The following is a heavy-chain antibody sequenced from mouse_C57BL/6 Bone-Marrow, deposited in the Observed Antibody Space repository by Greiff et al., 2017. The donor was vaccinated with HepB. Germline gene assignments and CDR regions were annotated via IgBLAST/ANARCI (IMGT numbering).Heavy chain of an antibody. D-gene: IGHD1-1*01. J-gene: IGHJ2*01. CDR3: VRQGYGSYYFDY. CDR2: IRSKSNNYAT. CDR1: GFSFNTYA. Sequence: EVMLVESGGGLVQPKGSLKLSCAASGFSFNTYAMNWVRQAPGKGLEWVARIRSKSNNYATYYADSVKDRFTISRDDSESMLYLQMNNLKTEDTAMYYCVRQGYGSYYFDYWGQGTTLTVSS. V-gene: IGHV10-1*01.